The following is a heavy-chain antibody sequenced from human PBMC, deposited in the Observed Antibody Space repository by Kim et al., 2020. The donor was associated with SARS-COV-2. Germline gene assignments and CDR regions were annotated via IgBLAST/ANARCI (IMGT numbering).Heavy chain of an antibody. CDR3: ARDIWSSGRRSVAY. D-gene: IGHD6-19*01. J-gene: IGHJ4*02. V-gene: IGHV4-4*02. Sequence: NPALKSRVTISVDKSKNQFSLKLSSVTAADTAVYYCARDIWSSGRRSVAYWGQGTLVTVSS.